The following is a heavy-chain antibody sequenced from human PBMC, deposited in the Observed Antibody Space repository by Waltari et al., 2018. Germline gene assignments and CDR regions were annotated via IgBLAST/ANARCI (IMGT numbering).Heavy chain of an antibody. CDR1: GYSISSGYY. CDR3: ARDWELDY. CDR2: IYHSGST. Sequence: QVQLQESGPGLVKPSETLSLTCAVSGYSISSGYYWGWIRQPPGKGLEWIGSIYHSGSTYYNQSLKSRVTISVDTSKNQCSLKLSCVTAADTAVYYCARDWELDYWGQGTLVTVSS. V-gene: IGHV4-38-2*01. J-gene: IGHJ4*02. D-gene: IGHD3-9*01.